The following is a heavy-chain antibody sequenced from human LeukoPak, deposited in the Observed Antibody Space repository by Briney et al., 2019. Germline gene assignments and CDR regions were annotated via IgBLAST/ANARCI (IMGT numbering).Heavy chain of an antibody. D-gene: IGHD6-19*01. CDR2: ISGDGGST. J-gene: IGHJ4*02. Sequence: PGGSLRLSCAASGFTLDDYAMHWVRQAPGKGLGWVSLISGDGGSTYYAASVKGRFTISRDNSKNSLYLQMNSLRTEDTALYYCAKDHSVLQWLGDFDYWGQGTLVTVSS. CDR3: AKDHSVLQWLGDFDY. CDR1: GFTLDDYA. V-gene: IGHV3-43*02.